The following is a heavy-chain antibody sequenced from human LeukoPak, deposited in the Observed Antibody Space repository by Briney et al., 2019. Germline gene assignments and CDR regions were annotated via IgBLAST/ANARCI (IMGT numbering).Heavy chain of an antibody. CDR1: GGSISSSSYY. D-gene: IGHD1/OR15-1a*01. V-gene: IGHV4-39*07. CDR3: ASPLQQQWGAFDI. Sequence: SETLSLTCTVSGGSISSSSYYWGWIRQPPGKGLEWIGSIYYSGSTYYNPSLKSRVTISVDTSKNQFSLKLSSVTAADTAVYYCASPLQQQWGAFDIWGQGTMVTVSS. J-gene: IGHJ3*02. CDR2: IYYSGST.